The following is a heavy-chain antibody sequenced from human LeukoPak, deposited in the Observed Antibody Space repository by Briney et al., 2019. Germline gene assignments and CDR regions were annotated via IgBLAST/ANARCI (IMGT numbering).Heavy chain of an antibody. J-gene: IGHJ4*02. CDR3: ARGSIFGVVNDY. Sequence: SETLSLTCTVSGGSISSYYWSWIRQPPGKGLEWIRYIYYSGSTNYNPSLKSRVTISVDTSKNQFSLKLSSVTAADTAVYYCARGSIFGVVNDYWGQGTLVTVSS. V-gene: IGHV4-59*01. CDR1: GGSISSYY. CDR2: IYYSGST. D-gene: IGHD3-3*01.